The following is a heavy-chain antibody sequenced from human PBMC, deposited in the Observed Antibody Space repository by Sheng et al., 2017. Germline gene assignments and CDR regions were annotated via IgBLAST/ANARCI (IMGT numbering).Heavy chain of an antibody. CDR2: ISDSGADT. CDR3: AKAINSGTGRY. Sequence: EVQLVESGGGLVQPGESLRLSCGASGFTFSSHTMSWVRQAPGKGLEWVSAISDSGADTFYTDSVKGRFTISRDNSKNTLYLQMNSLRAGDTALYYCAKAINSGTGRYWGQGTLVTVSS. J-gene: IGHJ4*02. CDR1: GFTFSSHT. V-gene: IGHV3-23*04. D-gene: IGHD3-10*01.